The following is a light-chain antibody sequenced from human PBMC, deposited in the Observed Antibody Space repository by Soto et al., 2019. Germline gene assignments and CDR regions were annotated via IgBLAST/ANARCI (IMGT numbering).Light chain of an antibody. V-gene: IGKV1-6*01. CDR3: LQDNSYPRT. CDR1: QDIRNE. J-gene: IGKJ1*01. Sequence: AIQMTQSPPSLSASVGDRVILTCRASQDIRNELGWYQQKPGKAPKLLIHATSNLQGGVPSRFSGSGSGTDFTLTISSLQPEDFATYYCLQDNSYPRTFGQGTRVEIK. CDR2: ATS.